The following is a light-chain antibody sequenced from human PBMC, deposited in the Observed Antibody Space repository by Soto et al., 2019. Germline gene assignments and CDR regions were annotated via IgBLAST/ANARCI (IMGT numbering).Light chain of an antibody. CDR1: SGSIANNY. Sequence: NFMLTQPHSVSESPGKTLSISCTRSSGSIANNYVQWYQQRPGSAPTTVIYENNQRLSGVPDRFPGSTDGSSNSASLTISGLQTEDEADYYCQSYDSDFVVFGGGTNLTVL. CDR2: ENN. V-gene: IGLV6-57*04. J-gene: IGLJ2*01. CDR3: QSYDSDFVV.